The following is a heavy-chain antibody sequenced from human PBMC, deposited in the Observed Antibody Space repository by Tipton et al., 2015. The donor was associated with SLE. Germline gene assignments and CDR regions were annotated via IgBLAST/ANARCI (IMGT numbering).Heavy chain of an antibody. CDR2: IYYSGST. J-gene: IGHJ4*02. CDR3: AREPRSGYHDY. V-gene: IGHV4-59*12. CDR1: GASISSYY. D-gene: IGHD3-3*01. Sequence: TLSLTCTVSGASISSYYWSWIRQPPGKGLEWIEYIYYSGSTIHNPSLKSRVTMSVDTSKNQFSLKLSSVTAADTAVYYCAREPRSGYHDYWGQGTLVIVSS.